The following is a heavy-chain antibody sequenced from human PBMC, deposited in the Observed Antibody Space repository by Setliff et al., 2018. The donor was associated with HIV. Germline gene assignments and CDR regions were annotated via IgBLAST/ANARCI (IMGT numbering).Heavy chain of an antibody. D-gene: IGHD3-3*01. Sequence: GGSLRLSCAASGFTFSSYGIHWVRQAPGKGLEWVAFIRYTGSNKYYADSVKGRFTISRDNSKSMLYLQMNSLRVEDTAMYYCARSDTIFGVAPIYWGQGILVTVSS. V-gene: IGHV3-30*02. CDR1: GFTFSSYG. J-gene: IGHJ4*02. CDR2: IRYTGSNK. CDR3: ARSDTIFGVAPIY.